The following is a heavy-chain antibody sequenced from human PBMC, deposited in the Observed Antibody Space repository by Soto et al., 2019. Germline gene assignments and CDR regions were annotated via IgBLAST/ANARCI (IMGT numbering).Heavy chain of an antibody. CDR1: GFTFSSYA. V-gene: IGHV3-23*01. J-gene: IGHJ4*02. CDR2: ISGSGGST. D-gene: IGHD6-19*01. CDR3: AKDRIAVAGTLVLFDY. Sequence: PGGSLRLSCAASGFTFSSYAMSWVRQAPGKGLEWVSAISGSGGSTYYADSVKGRFTIPRDNSKNTLYLQMNSLRAGDTAVYYCAKDRIAVAGTLVLFDYWGQGTLVTVSS.